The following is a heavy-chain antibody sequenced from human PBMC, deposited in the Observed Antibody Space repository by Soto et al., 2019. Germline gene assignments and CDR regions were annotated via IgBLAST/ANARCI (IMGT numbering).Heavy chain of an antibody. Sequence: GGSLRLSCAAYGFTFSSYAMSWVRQAPGKGLEWVSAISGSGGSTYYADSVKGRFTISRDNSKNTLYLQMNSLRAEDTAVYYCAKPRSLRFLEWLPYNWFDPWGQGTLVTVSS. V-gene: IGHV3-23*01. CDR1: GFTFSSYA. CDR2: ISGSGGST. CDR3: AKPRSLRFLEWLPYNWFDP. D-gene: IGHD3-3*01. J-gene: IGHJ5*02.